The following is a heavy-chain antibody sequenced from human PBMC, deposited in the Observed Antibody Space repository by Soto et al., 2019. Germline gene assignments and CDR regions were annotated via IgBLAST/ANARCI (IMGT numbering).Heavy chain of an antibody. J-gene: IGHJ4*02. D-gene: IGHD3-16*01. V-gene: IGHV3-74*03. Sequence: GSLRLSCAASDFSLSPYWMHWVRQVPGRGLEWVARLSSDGFGAAYADSVKGRFFISRDIARNTLSLQMNSLRADDTAVYYCARDLGGPDYWGRGTSVTVS. CDR1: DFSLSPYW. CDR2: LSSDGFGA. CDR3: ARDLGGPDY.